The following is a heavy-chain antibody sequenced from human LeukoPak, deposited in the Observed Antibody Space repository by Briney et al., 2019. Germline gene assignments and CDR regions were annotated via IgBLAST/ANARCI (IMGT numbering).Heavy chain of an antibody. CDR2: ISGSGGST. J-gene: IGHJ4*02. V-gene: IGHV3-23*01. D-gene: IGHD6-13*01. CDR1: GFTFSSYA. CDR3: ARVGRAAVGIDY. Sequence: GGSLRLSCAASGFTFSSYAMSWVRQAPGKGLEWVSAISGSGGSTYYADSVKGRFTISRDNSKNTLYLQMNSLRDEDTAVYYCARVGRAAVGIDYWGQGTLVTVSS.